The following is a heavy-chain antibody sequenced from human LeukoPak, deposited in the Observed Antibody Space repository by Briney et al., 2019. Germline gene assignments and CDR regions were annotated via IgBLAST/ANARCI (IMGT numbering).Heavy chain of an antibody. CDR1: GFTVSSYY. J-gene: IGHJ6*02. V-gene: IGHV3-66*01. D-gene: IGHD4-11*01. CDR3: ARSYSNHLFGMDV. CDR2: MYSGDST. Sequence: GGSLRLSCAASGFTVSSYYMTWVSQAPGKWMEWDSVMYSGDSTYYADSVKGRVAISRDNSQNTVFLQMNSVGVEDTAVYYCARSYSNHLFGMDVWGQGTAVTVSS.